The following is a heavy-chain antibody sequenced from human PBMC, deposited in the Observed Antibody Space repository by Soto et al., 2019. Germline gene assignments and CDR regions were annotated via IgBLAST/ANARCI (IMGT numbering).Heavy chain of an antibody. V-gene: IGHV4-59*02. D-gene: IGHD6-13*01. CDR3: ATTDRVSEYFQH. CDR2: IYYSGST. CDR1: GGHVSRYS. J-gene: IGHJ1*01. Sequence: SETLSLTCTGSGGHVSRYSWSCIRQPPGKGLEWIGYIYYSGSTNYNPSLKSRVTISVDTSKNQFSLKLSSVTAADTAVYYCATTDRVSEYFQHWGQGTLVTVS.